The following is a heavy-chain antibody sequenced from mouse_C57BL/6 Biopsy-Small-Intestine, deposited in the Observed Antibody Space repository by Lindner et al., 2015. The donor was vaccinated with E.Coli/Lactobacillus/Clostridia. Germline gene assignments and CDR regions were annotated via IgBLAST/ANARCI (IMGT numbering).Heavy chain of an antibody. CDR2: IRSKSSNYAT. D-gene: IGHD3-2*02. Sequence: VQLQESGGGLVQPKGSLKLSCAASGFAFNTYAMHWVRQAPGKGLEWVARIRSKSSNYATYYADSVKDRSTISRDDSQSMLYLQMNNLKTEDTAMYYCVREVGSSVSMDYWGQGTSVTVSS. J-gene: IGHJ4*01. V-gene: IGHV10-3*01. CDR3: VREVGSSVSMDY. CDR1: GFAFNTYA.